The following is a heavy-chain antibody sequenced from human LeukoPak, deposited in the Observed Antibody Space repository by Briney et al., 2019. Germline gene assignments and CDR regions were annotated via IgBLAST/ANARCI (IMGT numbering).Heavy chain of an antibody. CDR3: ASGLYGGVFDN. D-gene: IGHD4/OR15-4a*01. CDR1: GLTFSNYA. CDR2: IGNDSGST. V-gene: IGHV3-23*01. Sequence: PGGSLRLSCVMSGLTFSNYAMNWVRQAPGKGLEWISDIGNDSGSTYHIESVRGRFTISRDNSRSTLYLQMNSLRADDTGVYYCASGLYGGVFDNWGQGTLVTVSS. J-gene: IGHJ4*02.